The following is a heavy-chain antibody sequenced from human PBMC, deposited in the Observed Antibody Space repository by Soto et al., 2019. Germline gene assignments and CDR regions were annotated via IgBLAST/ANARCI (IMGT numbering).Heavy chain of an antibody. CDR1: GASISSYY. CDR2: MHHTQGT. CDR3: ARVPFVGYFVWPDP. Sequence: SETLSLTCSVSGASISSYYWTWIRQPPGGGLEWIGYMHHTQGTNDNPSLRGRVHMSIDTSMNQFSLRLTSVTAADPAVYYCARVPFVGYFVWPDPRGHGTLVTVS. D-gene: IGHD3-9*01. J-gene: IGHJ5*02. V-gene: IGHV4-59*01.